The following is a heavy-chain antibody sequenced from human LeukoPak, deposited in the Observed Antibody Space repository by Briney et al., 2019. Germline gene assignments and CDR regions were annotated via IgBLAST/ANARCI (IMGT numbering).Heavy chain of an antibody. V-gene: IGHV3-48*02. Sequence: GGSLRLSCAASGFTFSTYNMNWVRQAPGKGLEWVSYISSSSSIIYYADSVKGRFTISRDNAKNSLYLQMNSLRDEDTAVYYCAGWFSTGRGFFDYWGQGILVTVSS. CDR1: GFTFSTYN. CDR3: AGWFSTGRGFFDY. J-gene: IGHJ4*02. CDR2: ISSSSSII. D-gene: IGHD6-19*01.